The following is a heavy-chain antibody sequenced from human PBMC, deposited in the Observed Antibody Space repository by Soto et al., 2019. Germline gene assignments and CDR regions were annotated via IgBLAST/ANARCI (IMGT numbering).Heavy chain of an antibody. V-gene: IGHV4-39*01. D-gene: IGHD2-2*01. J-gene: IGHJ4*02. CDR1: GGSISSSSYY. Sequence: SETLSLTCTVSGGSISSSSYYWGWIRQPPGKGLEWIGSIYYSGSTYYNPSLKSRVTISVDTSKNQFSLKLSSVTAADTAVYYCARPNPAISISYLCGQGPL. CDR3: ARPNPAISISYL. CDR2: IYYSGST.